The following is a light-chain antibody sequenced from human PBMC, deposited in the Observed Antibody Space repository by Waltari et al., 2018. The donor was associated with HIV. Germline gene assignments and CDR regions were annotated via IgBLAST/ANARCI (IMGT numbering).Light chain of an antibody. CDR3: AAWDDSLSGYV. CDR2: WKD. J-gene: IGLJ1*01. Sequence: QSVLTQTPSASGTPGPRVTLSCSGGSSHIGSNYVFWYQLLPGPAPKLLVYWKDHRPSGVPDRLSGSKSGTSASLAISGLRSEDEADYYCAAWDDSLSGYVFGTGTKVTVL. V-gene: IGLV1-47*01. CDR1: SSHIGSNY.